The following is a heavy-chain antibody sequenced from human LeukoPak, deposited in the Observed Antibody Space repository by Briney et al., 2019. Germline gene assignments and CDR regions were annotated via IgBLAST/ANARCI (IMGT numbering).Heavy chain of an antibody. CDR1: GGSISSYY. J-gene: IGHJ3*02. V-gene: IGHV4-59*08. CDR2: MYYSGNT. Sequence: PSETLSLTCNVSGGSISSYYWSWIRRPPGKGLEWIGYMYYSGNTNYNPSLKSRVTTSVDSSKNQFSLKLSSVTAADTAVYYCARHTLVGARNAFDIWGQGTMVTVSS. CDR3: ARHTLVGARNAFDI. D-gene: IGHD1-26*01.